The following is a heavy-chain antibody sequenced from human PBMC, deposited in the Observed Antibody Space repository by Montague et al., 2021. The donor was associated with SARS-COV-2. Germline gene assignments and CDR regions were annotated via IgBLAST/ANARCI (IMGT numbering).Heavy chain of an antibody. J-gene: IGHJ4*02. Sequence: SETLSLTCTVSGYSISSGDYWGWIRQPPGKGLEWIGRIYRNGNTYYNPSLKSRVTISVDTSKNQFSLKLRSVTAADTAVYYCARGAPGYWGQGTLVTVSS. CDR3: ARGAPGY. CDR2: IYRNGNT. CDR1: GYSISSGDY. V-gene: IGHV4-38-2*02.